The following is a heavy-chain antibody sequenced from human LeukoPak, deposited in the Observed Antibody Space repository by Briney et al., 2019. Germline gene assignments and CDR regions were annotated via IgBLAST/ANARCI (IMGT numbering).Heavy chain of an antibody. D-gene: IGHD4-23*01. CDR1: GGSISSYY. V-gene: IGHV4-59*12. Sequence: SETLSLTCTVSGGSISSYYWSWTRQPPGKGLEWIGYIYYSGSTNYNPSLKSRVTISVDTSKNQFSLKLSSVTAADTAVYYCASHRWRNWFDPWGQGTLVTVSS. J-gene: IGHJ5*02. CDR3: ASHRWRNWFDP. CDR2: IYYSGST.